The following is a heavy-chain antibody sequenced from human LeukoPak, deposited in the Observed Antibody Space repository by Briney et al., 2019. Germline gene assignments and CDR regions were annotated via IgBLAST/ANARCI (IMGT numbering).Heavy chain of an antibody. V-gene: IGHV4-34*01. Sequence: SETLSLTCAVYGGSFSGYYWSWIRQPPGKGLEWIGEINHSGSTNYNPSLKSRVTISVDTSKNQFSLKLSSVTAADTAAYYCAIGGDSSSSSIDYWGQGTLVTVSS. CDR2: INHSGST. CDR1: GGSFSGYY. D-gene: IGHD6-6*01. J-gene: IGHJ4*02. CDR3: AIGGDSSSSSIDY.